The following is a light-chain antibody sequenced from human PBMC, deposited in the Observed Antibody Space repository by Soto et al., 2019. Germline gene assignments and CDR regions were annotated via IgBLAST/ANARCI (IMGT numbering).Light chain of an antibody. Sequence: IQMTQSPSSLSASVEDRVIITCRASQSISNHLNWYQQKPGKAPKLLIFAASSLQSGVPSRFSGSGSGTDFTLTISSLEPEDSATYYCLQDINYPWTFGQGTKVDNK. J-gene: IGKJ1*01. CDR2: AAS. V-gene: IGKV1-6*01. CDR1: QSISNH. CDR3: LQDINYPWT.